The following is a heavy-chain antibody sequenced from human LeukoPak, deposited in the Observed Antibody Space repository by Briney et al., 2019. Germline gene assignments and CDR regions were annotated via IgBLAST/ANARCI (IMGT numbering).Heavy chain of an antibody. CDR2: ISAYNGNT. CDR3: ARVGTIGYCSSTSCYIFDY. V-gene: IGHV1-18*01. CDR1: GYTFTSYG. J-gene: IGHJ4*02. Sequence: ASVKVSCMASGYTFTSYGISWVRQAPGQGLEWMGWISAYNGNTNYAQKLQGRVTMTTDTSTSTAYMELRSLRSDDTAVYYCARVGTIGYCSSTSCYIFDYWGQGTLVTVSS. D-gene: IGHD2-2*01.